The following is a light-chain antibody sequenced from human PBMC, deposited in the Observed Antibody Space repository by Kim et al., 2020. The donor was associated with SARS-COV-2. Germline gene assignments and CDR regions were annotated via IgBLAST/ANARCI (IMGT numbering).Light chain of an antibody. CDR2: GAS. CDR1: PSSLSGA. J-gene: IGKJ1*01. V-gene: IGKV3-20*01. CDR3: QQYGSSPWT. Sequence: SQGERATLSCRANPSSLSGALAMSRPTPSQAPRLLIYGASSRATGIPDRFSGSGSGTDFTLTISRLEPEDFAVYYCQQYGSSPWTFGQGTKVDIK.